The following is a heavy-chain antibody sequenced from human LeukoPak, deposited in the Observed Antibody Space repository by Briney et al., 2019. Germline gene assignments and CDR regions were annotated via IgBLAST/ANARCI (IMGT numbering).Heavy chain of an antibody. J-gene: IGHJ5*02. Sequence: TGGSLRLSCTASGFTFGSSAMSWVRQAPGKGLEWVAVISYDGSNKYYADSVKGRFTISRDNSKNTLYLQMNSLRAEDTAVYYCARMRGFWFDRWGQGTLVTVSS. D-gene: IGHD3-16*01. V-gene: IGHV3-30*14. CDR3: ARMRGFWFDR. CDR1: GFTFGSSA. CDR2: ISYDGSNK.